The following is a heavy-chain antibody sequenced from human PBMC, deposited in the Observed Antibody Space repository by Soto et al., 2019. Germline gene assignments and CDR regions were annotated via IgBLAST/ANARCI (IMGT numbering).Heavy chain of an antibody. J-gene: IGHJ3*02. CDR2: IDPSDSYT. Sequence: PGESLKISCKGSGYSFTSYWISWVRQMPGKGLEWMGRIDPSDSYTNYSPSFQGHVTISADKSISTAYLQWSSLKASDTAMYYCAGPRVGATASHAFDIWGQGTMVTVSS. V-gene: IGHV5-10-1*01. CDR1: GYSFTSYW. CDR3: AGPRVGATASHAFDI. D-gene: IGHD1-26*01.